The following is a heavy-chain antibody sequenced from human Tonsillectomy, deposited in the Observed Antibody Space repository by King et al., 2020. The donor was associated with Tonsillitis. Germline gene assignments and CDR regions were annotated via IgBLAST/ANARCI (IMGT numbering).Heavy chain of an antibody. V-gene: IGHV4-30-4*08. CDR3: AKADCSGSYWVPNWFDS. J-gene: IGHJ5*01. CDR1: GGSISRGDDY. Sequence: MQLQESGPRLVMPSQTLSLTCTVSGGSISRGDDYWSWIRQSPGKGPEWIGYIYSSGSTYYNSSLKSRVTISINMSKNQFSLKMRSVTVADTAVYYCAKADCSGSYWVPNWFDSWGQGISVSVSS. CDR2: IYSSGST. D-gene: IGHD3-10*01.